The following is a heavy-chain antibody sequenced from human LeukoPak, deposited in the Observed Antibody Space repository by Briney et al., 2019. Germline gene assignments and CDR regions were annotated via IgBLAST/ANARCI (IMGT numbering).Heavy chain of an antibody. J-gene: IGHJ4*02. CDR3: ASGTVAGTGGFDY. D-gene: IGHD6-19*01. Sequence: GGSLRLSCAASGFTFSSYSMNWDRQAPGKGLEWVSSISSSSSYIYYADSVKGRFTISRDNAKNSLYLQMNSLRAEDTAVYYCASGTVAGTGGFDYWGQGTLVTVSS. CDR2: ISSSSSYI. CDR1: GFTFSSYS. V-gene: IGHV3-21*01.